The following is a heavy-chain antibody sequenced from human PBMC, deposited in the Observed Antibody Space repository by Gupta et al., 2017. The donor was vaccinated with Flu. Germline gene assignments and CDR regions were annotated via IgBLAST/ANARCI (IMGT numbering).Heavy chain of an antibody. V-gene: IGHV3-30*18. Sequence: QVQLVESGGGVVQPGRSLRRSCEAPGFTFSSYGMHWVRQAPGKGLEWVAVISYDGSNKYYADSVKGRVTISRDNSKNTLYLQMNSLRAEDTAVYYCAKIPFGYSYGIFNFSDDYWGQGTLVTVSS. CDR1: GFTFSSYG. CDR3: AKIPFGYSYGIFNFSDDY. D-gene: IGHD5-18*01. CDR2: ISYDGSNK. J-gene: IGHJ4*02.